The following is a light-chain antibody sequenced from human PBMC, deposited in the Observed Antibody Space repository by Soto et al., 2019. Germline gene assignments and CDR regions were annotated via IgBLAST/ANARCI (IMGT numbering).Light chain of an antibody. V-gene: IGLV2-14*01. CDR1: SSDVGGYNY. CDR2: DVS. J-gene: IGLJ3*02. Sequence: QSVLTQPASVSGSPGQSITISCTGTSSDVGGYNYVSWYQQHPGKAPKLMIYDVSNRHSGVSNRFSGSKSGNTASLTISGLQAEDEAEYDCSSYTSSSTRVFGGGTQVTVL. CDR3: SSYTSSSTRV.